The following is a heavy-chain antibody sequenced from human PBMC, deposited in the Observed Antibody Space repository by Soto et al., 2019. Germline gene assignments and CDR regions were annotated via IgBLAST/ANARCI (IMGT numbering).Heavy chain of an antibody. J-gene: IGHJ4*02. CDR1: GFTFSDYA. CDR3: AKGGRQWLVTSDFNY. D-gene: IGHD6-19*01. CDR2: VSHDGRNT. V-gene: IGHV3-30*18. Sequence: SGGGVVQPGRSLRLSWAASGFTFSDYAMHWVRQAPGKGPEWVAVVSHDGRNTHYADSVKGRFTNSRDSSKNTVSLEMTSLRAEDTAVYYCAKGGRQWLVTSDFNYWGQGALVTVSS.